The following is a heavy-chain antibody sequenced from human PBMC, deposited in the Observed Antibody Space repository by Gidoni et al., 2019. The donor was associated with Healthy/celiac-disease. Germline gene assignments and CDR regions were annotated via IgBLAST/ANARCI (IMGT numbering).Heavy chain of an antibody. CDR2: IYYSGST. CDR3: ARDRLYDYVWGSYRYNIYYYYGMDV. J-gene: IGHJ6*02. CDR1: GGSVSSGSYY. V-gene: IGHV4-61*01. Sequence: QVQLQESGPGLVKPSETLSLTCTVSGGSVSSGSYYWSWIRQPPGKGLEWIGYIYYSGSTNYNPSLKSRVTISVDTSKNQFSLKLSSVTAADTAVYYCARDRLYDYVWGSYRYNIYYYYGMDVWGQGTTVTVSS. D-gene: IGHD3-16*02.